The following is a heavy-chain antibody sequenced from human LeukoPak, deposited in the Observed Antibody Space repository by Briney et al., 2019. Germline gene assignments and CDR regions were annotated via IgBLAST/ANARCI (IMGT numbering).Heavy chain of an antibody. Sequence: SETLSLTCTVSGGSISSSTYFWGWIRQPPGKGLEWIGTIYYSGRTYYNPSLKSRVTISVDSSKNQFSLRLSSVTAADTAVYYCARESLTWLQSRTSWFDPWGQGTLVTVSS. CDR2: IYYSGRT. J-gene: IGHJ5*02. D-gene: IGHD5-24*01. CDR3: ARESLTWLQSRTSWFDP. CDR1: GGSISSSTYF. V-gene: IGHV4-39*07.